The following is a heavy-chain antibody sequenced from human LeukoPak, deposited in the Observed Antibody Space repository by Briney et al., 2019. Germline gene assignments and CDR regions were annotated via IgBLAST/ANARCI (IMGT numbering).Heavy chain of an antibody. CDR2: IFYNGNT. Sequence: SETLSLTCSVSCAIIKREGFNWDWIRQPPGKGLEYIGSIFYNGNTYYNPSLESRVTISVDTSKNQFSLNLYSVTAADTAVYYCTRRPKEPGFWSGYVDSWGQGTLVTVSS. CDR3: TRRPKEPGFWSGYVDS. V-gene: IGHV4-39*01. D-gene: IGHD3-3*01. CDR1: CAIIKREGFN. J-gene: IGHJ4*02.